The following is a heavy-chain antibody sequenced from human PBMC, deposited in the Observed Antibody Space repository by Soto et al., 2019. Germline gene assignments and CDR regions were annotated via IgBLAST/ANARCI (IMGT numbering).Heavy chain of an antibody. Sequence: QITLKESGPTLVKPTQTLTLTCTFSGFSLSTSGVGVGWIRQPPGKALEWLALIYWDDDKRYSPSLKSRLTIPKDTSKNQVVLTMTNMDPVDTATYYCAHDNYYDSSGYQGGFDYWGQGTLVTVSS. CDR3: AHDNYYDSSGYQGGFDY. CDR2: IYWDDDK. V-gene: IGHV2-5*02. J-gene: IGHJ4*02. CDR1: GFSLSTSGVG. D-gene: IGHD3-22*01.